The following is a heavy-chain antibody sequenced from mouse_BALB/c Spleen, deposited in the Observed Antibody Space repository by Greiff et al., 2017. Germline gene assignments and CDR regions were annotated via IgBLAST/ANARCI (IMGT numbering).Heavy chain of an antibody. Sequence: VKLMESGAELMKPGASVKISCKATGYTFSSYWIEWVKQRPGHGLEWIGEILPGSGSTNYNEKFKGKATFTADTSSNTAYMQLSSLTSEDSAVYYCARGYGPYYYAMDYWGQGTSVTVSS. J-gene: IGHJ4*01. CDR3: ARGYGPYYYAMDY. CDR2: ILPGSGST. V-gene: IGHV1-9*01. CDR1: GYTFSSYW. D-gene: IGHD2-10*02.